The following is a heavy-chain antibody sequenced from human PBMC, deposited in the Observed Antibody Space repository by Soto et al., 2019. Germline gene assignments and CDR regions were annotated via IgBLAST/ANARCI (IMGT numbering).Heavy chain of an antibody. CDR3: ARDRGRTGYFDY. CDR2: ISSSSSYI. V-gene: IGHV3-21*01. J-gene: IGHJ4*02. D-gene: IGHD3-10*01. CDR1: GFTFGSYS. Sequence: KAGGSLRLSCAASGFTFGSYSMNWVRQAPGKGLEWVSSISSSSSYIYYADSVKGRFTISRDNAKNSLYLQMNSLRAEDTAVYYCARDRGRTGYFDYWGQGTLVTVSS.